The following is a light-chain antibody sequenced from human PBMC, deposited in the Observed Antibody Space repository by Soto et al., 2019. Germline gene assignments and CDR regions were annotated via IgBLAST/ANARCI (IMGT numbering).Light chain of an antibody. CDR1: QSVLYSSNNKNY. J-gene: IGKJ4*01. CDR3: QEYYSTSTT. V-gene: IGKV4-1*01. Sequence: DIVMTQSPDSLAVSLGERATINCKSSQSVLYSSNNKNYLAWYQQRPGQPPKLLIHWASTRQSGVPDRFGGSGSGTDFTLTISSLQAEDVGVYYCQEYYSTSTTFGGGTKVEIK. CDR2: WAS.